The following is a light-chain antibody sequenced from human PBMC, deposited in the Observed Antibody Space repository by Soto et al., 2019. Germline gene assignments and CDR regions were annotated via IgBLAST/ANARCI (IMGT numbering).Light chain of an antibody. CDR1: QSVSTY. Sequence: EIVLTQSPATLSLSPGERATLSCRASQSVSTYLAWYQQKPGLAPRLLIYDASNRATGIPARFSGSGSGTGFTLNISSLEPEDFAVYYCQQRSTWPLITFGQGTRLEIK. J-gene: IGKJ5*01. V-gene: IGKV3-11*01. CDR3: QQRSTWPLIT. CDR2: DAS.